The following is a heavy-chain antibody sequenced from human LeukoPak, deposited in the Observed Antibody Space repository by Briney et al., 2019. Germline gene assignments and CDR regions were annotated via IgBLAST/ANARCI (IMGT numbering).Heavy chain of an antibody. J-gene: IGHJ5*02. CDR1: GGTFSSYT. CDR2: IIPILGIA. V-gene: IGHV1-69*02. Sequence: SVKVSCKASGGTFSSYTISWVRQAPGQGLEWMGRIIPILGIANYAQKFQGRVTITADESTSTAYMELSSLRSDDTAVYYCARAGPMTTVNNWFDPWGQGTLVTVSS. D-gene: IGHD4-11*01. CDR3: ARAGPMTTVNNWFDP.